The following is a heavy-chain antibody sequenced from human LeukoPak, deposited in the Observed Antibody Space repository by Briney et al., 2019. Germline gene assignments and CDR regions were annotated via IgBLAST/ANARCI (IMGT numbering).Heavy chain of an antibody. CDR1: GFIFINYV. J-gene: IGHJ4*02. Sequence: TGGSLRLSCAASGFIFINYVMSWVRQAPGKGLEWVSAISGTGGSTYYADSVKGRFTISRDNSKNTLYLQMNSLRAEDTAVYYCAIFSLGRGFDYWGQGTLVTVSS. D-gene: IGHD1-26*01. CDR3: AIFSLGRGFDY. CDR2: ISGTGGST. V-gene: IGHV3-23*01.